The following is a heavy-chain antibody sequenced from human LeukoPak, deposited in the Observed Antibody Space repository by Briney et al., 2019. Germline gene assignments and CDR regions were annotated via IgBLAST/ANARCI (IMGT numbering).Heavy chain of an antibody. CDR1: GYTFTRYG. Sequence: ASVKVSCKASGYTFTRYGISWVRQAPGQGLEWIGRISAYNGNTNYAQKLQGRVTMTTDTSTSTAYMELRSLRSDDTAVYYCAREFAPLRYFASLLPDYYGMDVWGQGTTVTVSS. V-gene: IGHV1-18*01. CDR3: AREFAPLRYFASLLPDYYGMDV. J-gene: IGHJ6*02. D-gene: IGHD3-9*01. CDR2: ISAYNGNT.